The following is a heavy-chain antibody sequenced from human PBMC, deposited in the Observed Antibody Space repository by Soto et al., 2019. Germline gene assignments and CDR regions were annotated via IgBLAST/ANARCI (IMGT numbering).Heavy chain of an antibody. D-gene: IGHD6-19*01. CDR3: ASRIAVPGPSGYFQY. J-gene: IGHJ4*02. CDR1: GGSFSGYY. V-gene: IGHV4-34*01. Sequence: SETLSLTCAVYGGSFSGYYWSWIRQPPGKGLEWIGEINHSGSTNYNPSLKSRVTISVDTSKNQFSLKLSSVSAADTAVYYCASRIAVPGPSGYFQYWGQGIQVTVSS. CDR2: INHSGST.